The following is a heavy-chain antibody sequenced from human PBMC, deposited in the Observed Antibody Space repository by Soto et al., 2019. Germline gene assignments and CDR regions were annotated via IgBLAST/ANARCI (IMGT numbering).Heavy chain of an antibody. CDR3: ARARENLNRYYYYGMDV. J-gene: IGHJ6*02. CDR2: TYYRSKWYN. CDR1: GDSVSSNSAA. Sequence: PSQTLSLTCAISGDSVSSNSAAWNWIRQSPSRGLEWLGRTYYRSKWYNDYAVSVKSRITINPDTSKNQFSLQLNSVTPEDTAVYYCARARENLNRYYYYGMDVWGQGTTVTVS. V-gene: IGHV6-1*01.